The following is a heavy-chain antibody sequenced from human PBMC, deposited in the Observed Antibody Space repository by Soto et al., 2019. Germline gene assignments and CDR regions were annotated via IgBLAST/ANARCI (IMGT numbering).Heavy chain of an antibody. CDR1: GYSFTSYW. V-gene: IGHV5-51*01. CDR2: IYPGDSDT. D-gene: IGHD3-9*01. Sequence: PGESLKISCKGSGYSFTSYWIGWVRQMPGKGLEWMGIIYPGDSDTRYSPSFQGQVTISADKSISTAYLQWSSLKASDTAMYYCARHVGDILTGYYKDYYYYGMDVWGQGTTVTVSS. CDR3: ARHVGDILTGYYKDYYYYGMDV. J-gene: IGHJ6*02.